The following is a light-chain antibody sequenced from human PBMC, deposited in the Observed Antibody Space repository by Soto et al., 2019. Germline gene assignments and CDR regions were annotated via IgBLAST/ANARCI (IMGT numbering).Light chain of an antibody. V-gene: IGLV2-11*01. CDR3: CSYAGSYTRV. CDR2: DVS. CDR1: SRDVGGYSY. Sequence: QSALTQPRSVSGSPGQSVTMSCTGTSRDVGGYSYVSWYQQHPGKAPKLVISDVSKRPSGVPDRFSGSKSGNTASLTISGLQAEDEADYYCCSYAGSYTRVFGGGTQLTVL. J-gene: IGLJ3*02.